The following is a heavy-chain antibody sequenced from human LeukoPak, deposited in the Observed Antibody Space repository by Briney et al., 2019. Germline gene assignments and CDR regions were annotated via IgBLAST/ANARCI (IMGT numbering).Heavy chain of an antibody. CDR2: INTNTGNP. Sequence: ASVKVSCKASGYTFTSYYMHWVRQAPGQGLEWMGWINTNTGNPTYAQGFTGRFVFSLDTSVSTAYLQISSLKAEDTAVYYCARQDAAGDFDYWGQGTLVTVSS. CDR1: GYTFTSYY. V-gene: IGHV7-4-1*02. J-gene: IGHJ4*02. CDR3: ARQDAAGDFDY. D-gene: IGHD6-13*01.